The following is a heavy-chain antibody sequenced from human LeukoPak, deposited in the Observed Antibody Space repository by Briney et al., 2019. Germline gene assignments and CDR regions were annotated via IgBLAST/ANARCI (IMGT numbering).Heavy chain of an antibody. CDR2: ISAYNGNT. J-gene: IGHJ4*02. Sequence: ASVKVSCKASGYTFTSYGISWIRQAPGQGLEWMGWISAYNGNTNYAQTLQGRVTLTTDTSTSTAYMELRSLRSDDTGVYYGARDIVVVTAAIRLDDWNQGTLVTV. D-gene: IGHD2-2*01. CDR3: ARDIVVVTAAIRLDD. V-gene: IGHV1-18*01. CDR1: GYTFTSYG.